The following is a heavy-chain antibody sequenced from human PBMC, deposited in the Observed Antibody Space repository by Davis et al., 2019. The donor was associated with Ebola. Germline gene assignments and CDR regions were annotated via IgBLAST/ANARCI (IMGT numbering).Heavy chain of an antibody. CDR2: IYYSGST. J-gene: IGHJ6*02. CDR3: ARGDSSTHYYGMDV. CDR1: GGSISSYY. Sequence: MPSETLSLTCTVSGGSISSYYWSWIRQPPGKGLEWIGYIYYSGSTNYNPSLKSRVTISVDTSKNQFSLKLSSVTAADTAVYYCARGDSSTHYYGMDVWGQGTTVTVSS. D-gene: IGHD2-2*01. V-gene: IGHV4-59*12.